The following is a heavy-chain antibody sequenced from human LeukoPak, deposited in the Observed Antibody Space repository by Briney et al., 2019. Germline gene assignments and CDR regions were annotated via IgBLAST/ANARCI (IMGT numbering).Heavy chain of an antibody. CDR3: ARGKQLWPQEFDY. D-gene: IGHD5-18*01. CDR1: GFTFSSYS. V-gene: IGHV3-21*01. Sequence: PGGSLRLSCAASGFTFSSYSMNWVRQAPGKGLEWVSSISSSSSYIYYADSVKGRFTISRDNAKKSLYLQMNSRRAEDTAVYYCARGKQLWPQEFDYWGQGTLVTVSS. J-gene: IGHJ4*02. CDR2: ISSSSSYI.